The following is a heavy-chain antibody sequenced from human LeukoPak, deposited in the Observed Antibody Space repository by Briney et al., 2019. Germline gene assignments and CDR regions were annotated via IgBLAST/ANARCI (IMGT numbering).Heavy chain of an antibody. CDR3: AGEVLAYGDARGYMDV. V-gene: IGHV3-48*03. Sequence: GGSLRLSCAASGFTFSSYEMNWVRQAPGKGLEWVSYISSSGSTIYYADSVKGRFTISRDNAKNSLYLQMNSLRAEDTALYYCAGEVLAYGDARGYMDVWGKGTTVTVSS. D-gene: IGHD4-17*01. J-gene: IGHJ6*03. CDR1: GFTFSSYE. CDR2: ISSSGSTI.